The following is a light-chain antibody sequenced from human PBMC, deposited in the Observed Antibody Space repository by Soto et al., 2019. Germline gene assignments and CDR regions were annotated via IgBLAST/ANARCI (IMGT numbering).Light chain of an antibody. CDR2: GXS. J-gene: IGKJ5*01. V-gene: IGKV3-20*01. CDR3: QQYESATNA. CDR1: PSDRTNQ. Sequence: EIVLTQSPGTLSLSPGERATISXRASPSDRTNQLAWYQQQPGXAPRXXXPGXSSMATGSPDRLSGSGSATDFTLTISRLDPGDFAVYYCQQYESATNAFGQGTRLEIK.